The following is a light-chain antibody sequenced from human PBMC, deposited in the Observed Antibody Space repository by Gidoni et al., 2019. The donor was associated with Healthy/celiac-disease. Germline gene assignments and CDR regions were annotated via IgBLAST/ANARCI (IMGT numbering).Light chain of an antibody. CDR2: QDS. J-gene: IGLJ3*02. V-gene: IGLV3-1*01. CDR3: QAWDSSTAGV. CDR1: KLGDKY. Sequence: ELTQPPSVSVSPGQTASITCSGDKLGDKYACWYQQKPGQSPVLVIYQDSKRPSGIPERFSGSNSGNTATLTISETQAMDEADYYCQAWDSSTAGVFGGGTKLTVL.